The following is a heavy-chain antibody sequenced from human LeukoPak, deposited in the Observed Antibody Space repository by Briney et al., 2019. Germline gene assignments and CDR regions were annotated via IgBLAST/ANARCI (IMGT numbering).Heavy chain of an antibody. V-gene: IGHV4-39*07. CDR3: AREFFEQRFDP. CDR1: GGSISSSSYY. J-gene: IGHJ5*02. CDR2: IYYSGST. D-gene: IGHD3-3*01. Sequence: SETLSLTCTVSGGSISSSSYYWGWIRQPPGKGLEWIGSIYYSGSTYYNPSLKSRVTISVDTSKNQFSLKLSSVTAADTAVHYCAREFFEQRFDPWGQGTLVTVSS.